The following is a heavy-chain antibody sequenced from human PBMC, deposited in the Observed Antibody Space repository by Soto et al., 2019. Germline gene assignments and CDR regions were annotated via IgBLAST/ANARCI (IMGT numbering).Heavy chain of an antibody. J-gene: IGHJ5*02. Sequence: PSETLSLTCTLSGRSISTSISYRGWFRQPPGKGLDWIGSIFYSGSTYYNPSLKSRVTISVDTSKNQFSLKLSSVTAADTAVYYCVRLPWADYGGIFDPWGQG. CDR3: VRLPWADYGGIFDP. CDR2: IFYSGST. CDR1: GRSISTSISY. V-gene: IGHV4-39*07. D-gene: IGHD4-17*01.